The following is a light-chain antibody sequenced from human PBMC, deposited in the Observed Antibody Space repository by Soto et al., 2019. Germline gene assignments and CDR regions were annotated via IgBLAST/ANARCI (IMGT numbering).Light chain of an antibody. CDR2: DAS. V-gene: IGKV3-15*01. CDR3: QQYNNWPRT. Sequence: EIVVTQSPATLAVSPGERVTLSCRASQSVSSNLAWYQQKPGQAPRLLIYDASTRATGIPARFSGSGSGTEFTLTISSLQSEDFAVYYCQQYNNWPRTFGQGTKVDIK. J-gene: IGKJ1*01. CDR1: QSVSSN.